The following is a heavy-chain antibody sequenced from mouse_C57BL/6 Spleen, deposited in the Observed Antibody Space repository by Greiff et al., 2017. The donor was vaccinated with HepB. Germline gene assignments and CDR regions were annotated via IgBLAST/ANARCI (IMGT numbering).Heavy chain of an antibody. CDR2: IDPSDSYT. V-gene: IGHV1-69*01. CDR3: ARQGGTLHYFDY. CDR1: GYTFNSYW. D-gene: IGHD4-1*01. J-gene: IGHJ2*01. Sequence: VQLQQSGAELVMPGASVKLSCKASGYTFNSYWMHWVKQRPGQGLEWIGEIDPSDSYTNYNQKFKGKSTLTVDKSSSTAYMQLSSLTSDDSAVYSFARQGGTLHYFDYWGQGTTLTVSS.